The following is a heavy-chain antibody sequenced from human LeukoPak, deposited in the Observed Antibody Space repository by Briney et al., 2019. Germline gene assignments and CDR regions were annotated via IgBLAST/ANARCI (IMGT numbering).Heavy chain of an antibody. CDR2: IYYSGNT. J-gene: IGHJ4*02. CDR1: GGSISSGNCS. CDR3: TRRSYGSSLVY. D-gene: IGHD6-13*01. Sequence: PSETLSLTCSVSGGSISSGNCSWGWIRQPPGKGLEWIGNIYYSGNTYYNSSLKSRVTIFVDMSKNQLSLKLTSVTAADTAVYYRTRRSYGSSLVYWGQGTLVTVSS. V-gene: IGHV4-39*01.